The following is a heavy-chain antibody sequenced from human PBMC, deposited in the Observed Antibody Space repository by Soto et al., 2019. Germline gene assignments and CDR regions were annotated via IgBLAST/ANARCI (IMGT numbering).Heavy chain of an antibody. CDR2: ISGSGGST. CDR1: GFTFSSYA. CDR3: AKGSHCGGDCYSAPYWYFDL. Sequence: GGSLRLSCAASGFTFSSYAMSWVRQAPGKGLEWVSAISGSGGSTYYADSVKGRFTISRDNSKNTLYLQMNSLRAEDTAVYYCAKGSHCGGDCYSAPYWYFDLWGRGTLVTVSS. V-gene: IGHV3-23*01. D-gene: IGHD2-21*02. J-gene: IGHJ2*01.